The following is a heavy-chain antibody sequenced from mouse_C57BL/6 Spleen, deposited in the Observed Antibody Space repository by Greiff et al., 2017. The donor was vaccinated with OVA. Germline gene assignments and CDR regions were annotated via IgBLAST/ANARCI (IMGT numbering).Heavy chain of an antibody. Sequence: QVQLQQPGAELVKPGASVKMSCKASGYTFTSYWITWVKQRPGQGLEWIGDIYPGSGSTNYNEKFKSKATLTVDTSSSTAYMQLRSLPSEDSAVFYCARFLRDGYPWYTEVWGTERTVTVSS. D-gene: IGHD2-3*01. CDR3: ARFLRDGYPWYTEV. V-gene: IGHV1-55*01. CDR1: GYTFTSYW. CDR2: IYPGSGST. J-gene: IGHJ1*03.